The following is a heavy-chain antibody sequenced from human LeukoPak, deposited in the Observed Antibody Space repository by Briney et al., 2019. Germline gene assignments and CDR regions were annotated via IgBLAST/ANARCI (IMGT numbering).Heavy chain of an antibody. D-gene: IGHD6-19*01. J-gene: IGHJ4*02. V-gene: IGHV1-2*02. CDR2: INPNSGGT. CDR1: GYTFTGYY. Sequence: ASVKVSCKASGYTFTGYYMHWVRQAPGQGLEWMGWINPNSGGTNYAQKFQGRVTMTRDTSISTAYMELSRLRSDDTALYYCATDRGSGWDLFDFWGQGTLVTVSS. CDR3: ATDRGSGWDLFDF.